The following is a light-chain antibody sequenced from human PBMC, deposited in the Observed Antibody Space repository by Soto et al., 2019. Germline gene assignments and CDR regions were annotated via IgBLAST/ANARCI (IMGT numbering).Light chain of an antibody. Sequence: DIQMTQSPSTLSASVGDRVTITCRASQNINNWLAWYQQKPGKAPNLLIYKASTLETGVPSRFSGSGSGTEFTLTISSLQPDDFATYYCQQYNVYSTFGQGTKVDIK. CDR3: QQYNVYST. V-gene: IGKV1-5*03. CDR2: KAS. CDR1: QNINNW. J-gene: IGKJ1*01.